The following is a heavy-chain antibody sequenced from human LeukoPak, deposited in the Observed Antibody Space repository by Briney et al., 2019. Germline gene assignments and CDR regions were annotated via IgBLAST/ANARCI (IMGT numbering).Heavy chain of an antibody. Sequence: GGSLRLSCAASGFTFSSYSMNWVRQAPGKGLEWVSSLSSDSSYIYYTDSVKGRFTISRDNAKNSLNLQMNSLRAEDTAVYYCATTPLVRGPPYYFDYWGQGTLVTVSA. V-gene: IGHV3-21*01. CDR1: GFTFSSYS. D-gene: IGHD3-10*01. CDR3: ATTPLVRGPPYYFDY. CDR2: LSSDSSYI. J-gene: IGHJ4*02.